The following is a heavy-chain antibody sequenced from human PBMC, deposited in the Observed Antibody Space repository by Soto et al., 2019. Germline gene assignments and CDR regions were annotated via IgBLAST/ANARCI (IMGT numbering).Heavy chain of an antibody. V-gene: IGHV1-2*02. D-gene: IGHD5-12*01. CDR1: GYTFTGYY. J-gene: IGHJ6*02. CDR2: INPNSGGT. Sequence: VASVKVSCKASGYTFTGYYMHWVRQAPGQGLEWMGWINPNSGGTNYAQKFQGRVTMTRDTSISTAYMELSRLRSDDTAVYYCARDPNGSRGYSGYDFFYYYYGMDVWGQGTTVTVSS. CDR3: ARDPNGSRGYSGYDFFYYYYGMDV.